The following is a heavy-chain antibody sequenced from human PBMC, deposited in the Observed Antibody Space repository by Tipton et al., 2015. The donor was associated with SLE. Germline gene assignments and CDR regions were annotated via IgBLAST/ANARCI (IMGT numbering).Heavy chain of an antibody. CDR1: GGSVSSGSYY. D-gene: IGHD3-3*01. V-gene: IGHV4-61*01. Sequence: GLVKPSETLSLTCTVSGGSVSSGSYYWSWIRQPPGKGLEWIGYIYYSGSTRYNPSLKRRVTMSVDTSKNQFSLKLRSVTAADTAVYYCARDRTSDFWGHMDVWGKGTTVTVSS. CDR2: IYYSGST. J-gene: IGHJ6*03. CDR3: ARDRTSDFWGHMDV.